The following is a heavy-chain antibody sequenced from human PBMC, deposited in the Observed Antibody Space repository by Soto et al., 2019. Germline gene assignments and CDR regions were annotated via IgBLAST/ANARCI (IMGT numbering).Heavy chain of an antibody. CDR3: ARAWGGVPDY. V-gene: IGHV4-34*01. CDR1: GGSFSGYY. CDR2: INHSGST. D-gene: IGHD3-16*01. J-gene: IGHJ4*02. Sequence: QVQLQQWGAGLLKPSETLSLTCAVYGGSFSGYYWSWIRQPPGKGLEWIGEINHSGSTNYNPSLKSRVTISEDTSKNQFSLKLSSVTAADTAVYYCARAWGGVPDYWGQGTLVTVSS.